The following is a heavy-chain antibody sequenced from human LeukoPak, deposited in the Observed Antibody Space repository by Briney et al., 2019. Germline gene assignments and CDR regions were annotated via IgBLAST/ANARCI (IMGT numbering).Heavy chain of an antibody. CDR3: ARGSGLPHFDY. J-gene: IGHJ4*02. CDR2: IYYSGST. CDR1: GGSASGSY. D-gene: IGHD3/OR15-3a*01. V-gene: IGHV4-59*08. Sequence: PSETLSLTCTVSGGSASGSYWTWIRQPPGKGLEWIGYIYYSGSTNYNPSLKSRVTISVDTSKNQFSLKLSSVTAADTALYYCARGSGLPHFDYWGQGTLVTVSS.